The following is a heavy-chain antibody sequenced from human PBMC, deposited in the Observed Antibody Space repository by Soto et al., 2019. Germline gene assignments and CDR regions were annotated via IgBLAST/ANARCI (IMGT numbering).Heavy chain of an antibody. Sequence: ASVKVSCKASGGTFSSYAISWVRQAPGQGLEWMGGIIPIFGTANYAQKFQGRVTITADESTSTAYMELSSLRSEDTAVYYCARVGYYDSSGYYEGPFDYWGQGTLVTVSS. V-gene: IGHV1-69*13. J-gene: IGHJ4*02. CDR1: GGTFSSYA. CDR2: IIPIFGTA. D-gene: IGHD3-22*01. CDR3: ARVGYYDSSGYYEGPFDY.